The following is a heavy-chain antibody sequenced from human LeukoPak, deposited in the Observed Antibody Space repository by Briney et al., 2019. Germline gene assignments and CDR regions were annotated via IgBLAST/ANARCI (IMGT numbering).Heavy chain of an antibody. V-gene: IGHV4-59*01. Sequence: PSETLSLTCTVSGGSISSYYWSWIRQPPGKGLEWIGNIYYSGSTNYNPSLKSRVTISVDTSKNQFSLSVSSVTAADTAVYYCARVGYGDYLSYYGMDVWGQGTTVTVSS. D-gene: IGHD4-17*01. J-gene: IGHJ6*02. CDR1: GGSISSYY. CDR2: IYYSGST. CDR3: ARVGYGDYLSYYGMDV.